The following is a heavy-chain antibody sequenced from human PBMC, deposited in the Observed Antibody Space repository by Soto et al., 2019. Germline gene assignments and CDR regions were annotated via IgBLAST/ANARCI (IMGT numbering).Heavy chain of an antibody. V-gene: IGHV1-18*01. D-gene: IGHD3-10*01. J-gene: IGHJ6*02. CDR2: ISAYNGNT. CDR3: ASNYLYSYGSGNTNYYGMDV. CDR1: GYTFTSYG. Sequence: QVQLVQSGAEVKKPGASVKVSCKASGYTFTSYGISWVRQAPGQGLEWMGWISAYNGNTNYAQKLQGRVTMTTDTSTSTAYMELRSLRSDDTAVYYCASNYLYSYGSGNTNYYGMDVRGQGTTVIVSS.